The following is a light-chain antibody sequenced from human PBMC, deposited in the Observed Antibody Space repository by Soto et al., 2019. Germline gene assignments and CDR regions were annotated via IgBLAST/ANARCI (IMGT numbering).Light chain of an antibody. Sequence: QSALTQPASVSGSPGQSITISCTGTSSDVGSYNLVSWYQQHPGKAPKLMIYEDSKRPSGTSNRFSGSKSGNTASLTISGLQAEDEADYSCCSYAGRVIFGGGTKLTVL. V-gene: IGLV2-23*01. CDR3: CSYAGRVI. CDR2: EDS. J-gene: IGLJ2*01. CDR1: SSDVGSYNL.